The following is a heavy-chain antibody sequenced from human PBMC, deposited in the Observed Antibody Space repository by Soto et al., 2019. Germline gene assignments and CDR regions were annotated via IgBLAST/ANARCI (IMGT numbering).Heavy chain of an antibody. CDR3: VKERMEQYQVLPFFEY. V-gene: IGHV3-30*18. CDR1: GFTFSSYG. CDR2: ISYDGSNK. D-gene: IGHD2-2*01. Sequence: GSLRLSCAASGFTFSSYGMHWVRQAPGKGVEWVAVISYDGSNKYYADSVKGRFTISRDNSKNSLYLQMNFLRAEDTAVYYCVKERMEQYQVLPFFEYWGQGTRVTVSS. J-gene: IGHJ4*02.